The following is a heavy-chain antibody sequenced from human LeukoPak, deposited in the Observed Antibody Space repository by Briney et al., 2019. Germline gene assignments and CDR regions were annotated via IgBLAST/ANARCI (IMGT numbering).Heavy chain of an antibody. CDR3: AKSVRGVIYWDY. Sequence: GGSLRLSCAASGFTFDDYAMHWVRQAPGKGLEWVSGLNWISGGIVYADSVKGRFTISRDNAKGSLYLQMNSLRAEDTAVYYCAKSVRGVIYWDYWGQGTLVTVSS. CDR1: GFTFDDYA. V-gene: IGHV3-9*01. D-gene: IGHD3-10*01. J-gene: IGHJ4*02. CDR2: LNWISGGI.